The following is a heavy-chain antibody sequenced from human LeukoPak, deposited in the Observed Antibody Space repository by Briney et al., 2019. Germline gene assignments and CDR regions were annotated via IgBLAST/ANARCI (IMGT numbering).Heavy chain of an antibody. Sequence: GGSLRLSCEASGFTFSSYWMSWARQAPGKGLEWVASIKTDGSEKYYVDSVKGRFTISRDNAKNSLYLQMNSLRAEDTAVYYCARDYTGYFPWGQGTLVIVSS. CDR2: IKTDGSEK. V-gene: IGHV3-7*03. CDR1: GFTFSSYW. J-gene: IGHJ5*02. CDR3: ARDYTGYFP. D-gene: IGHD3-9*01.